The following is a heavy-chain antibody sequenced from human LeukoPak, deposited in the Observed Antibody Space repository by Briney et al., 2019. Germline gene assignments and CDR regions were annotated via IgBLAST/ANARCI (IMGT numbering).Heavy chain of an antibody. J-gene: IGHJ4*02. CDR3: ARSIVAVGQRGKIWYFDY. CDR1: GGSFSGYY. D-gene: IGHD6-13*01. V-gene: IGHV4-34*01. CDR2: INHSGST. Sequence: SETLSLTCAVYGGSFSGYYWSWIRQPPGKGLEWIGEINHSGSTNYYNPSLKSRVTISIATSTNQFSLKLSSVTAADTAVYYCARSIVAVGQRGKIWYFDYWGQGTLVTVSS.